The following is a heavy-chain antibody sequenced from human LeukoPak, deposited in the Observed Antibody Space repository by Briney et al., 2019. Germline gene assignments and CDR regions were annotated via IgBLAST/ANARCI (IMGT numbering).Heavy chain of an antibody. V-gene: IGHV4-39*07. D-gene: IGHD3-22*01. CDR2: IYYSGST. Sequence: PSGTLSLTCTVSGGSISSSSYYWGWIRQPPGKGLEWFGSIYYSGSTYYNPSLKSRVTISVDTSKNQFSLKLSSVTDADTAVYYCARGYYYDSSGYYYVGRDAFDIWGQGTMVTVSS. CDR1: GGSISSSSYY. CDR3: ARGYYYDSSGYYYVGRDAFDI. J-gene: IGHJ3*02.